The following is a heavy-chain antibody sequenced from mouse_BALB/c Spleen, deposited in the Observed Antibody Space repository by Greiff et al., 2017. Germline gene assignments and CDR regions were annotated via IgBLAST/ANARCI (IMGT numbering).Heavy chain of an antibody. J-gene: IGHJ2*01. Sequence: VQLQQPGAELAKPGASVKMSCKASGYTFTSYWMHWVKQRPGQGLEWIGYINPSTGYTEYNQKFKDKATLTADKSSSTAYMQLSSLTSEDSAVYYCARKKESSTTASFDYWGQGTTLTVSS. D-gene: IGHD1-2*01. CDR1: GYTFTSYW. CDR2: INPSTGYT. CDR3: ARKKESSTTASFDY. V-gene: IGHV1-7*01.